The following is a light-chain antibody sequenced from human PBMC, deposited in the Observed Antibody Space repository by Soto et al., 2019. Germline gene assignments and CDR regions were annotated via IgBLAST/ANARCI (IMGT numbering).Light chain of an antibody. J-gene: IGKJ1*01. Sequence: DIQMTQSPSTLSASVGDRVTITCRASQSISSWLAWYQQKPGKAPKLLIYKASSLGSGVPSRFSGSGSGTEFTLTISSLQPDDFATYYCQQYNSYQWTFGQGTKVEIK. CDR1: QSISSW. CDR2: KAS. V-gene: IGKV1-5*03. CDR3: QQYNSYQWT.